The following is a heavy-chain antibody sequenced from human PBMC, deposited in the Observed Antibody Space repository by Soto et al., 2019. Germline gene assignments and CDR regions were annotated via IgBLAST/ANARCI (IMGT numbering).Heavy chain of an antibody. CDR2: ISAYNGNT. CDR1: GYTFTSYG. J-gene: IGHJ3*02. V-gene: IGHV1-18*01. CDR3: ARDEAVVVVAATAFDI. D-gene: IGHD2-15*01. Sequence: ASVKVSCKASGYTFTSYGISWVRQAPGQGLEWMGWISAYNGNTNYAQKLQGRVTMTTDTSTSTAYMELRSLRSDDTAVYYCARDEAVVVVAATAFDIWGQGTMVTVSS.